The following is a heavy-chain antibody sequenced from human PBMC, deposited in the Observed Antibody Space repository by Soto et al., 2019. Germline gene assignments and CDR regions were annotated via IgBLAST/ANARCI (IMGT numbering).Heavy chain of an antibody. Sequence: QVQLQESGPGLVKPSQTLSLTCTVSGGSISSGGYYWSWIRQHPGKRLEWIGYIYYSGSTYYNPSVKSRVTISVDTSKNQFSLKLSSVTAADTAVYYCARVETFGGVTAPDAFDIWGQGTMVTVSS. CDR3: ARVETFGGVTAPDAFDI. CDR2: IYYSGST. J-gene: IGHJ3*02. CDR1: GGSISSGGYY. V-gene: IGHV4-31*03. D-gene: IGHD3-16*01.